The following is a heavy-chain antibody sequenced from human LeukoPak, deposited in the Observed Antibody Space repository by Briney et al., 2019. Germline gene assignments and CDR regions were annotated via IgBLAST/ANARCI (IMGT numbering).Heavy chain of an antibody. CDR2: TWYFGST. CDR1: GGSISSHY. D-gene: IGHD2-15*01. V-gene: IGHV4-59*11. CDR3: AAIKRGYDDLHFHY. Sequence: SETLSLTCTVTGGSISSHYWGWLRQPPGKGLEWIGNTWYFGSTSYNPSLSNRVTIFEDTSKNQISLKLSSVTAADTAIYYCAAIKRGYDDLHFHYWGQGRLVTVS. J-gene: IGHJ4*02.